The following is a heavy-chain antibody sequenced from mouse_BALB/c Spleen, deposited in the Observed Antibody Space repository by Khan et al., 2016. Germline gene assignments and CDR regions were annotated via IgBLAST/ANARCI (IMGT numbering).Heavy chain of an antibody. Sequence: EVELVESGGDLVKPGGSLNLSCAASGFTFSNYAMSWVRQTPDKRLEWVATISSGGSSTYYPDSVKGRFIIPRDNAENSLYLHMSSLKAEDTAIYYCARQLGGSSSDEAMDYWGQGASVTVSS. CDR3: ARQLGGSSSDEAMDY. J-gene: IGHJ4*01. V-gene: IGHV5-6*01. CDR2: ISSGGSST. CDR1: GFTFSNYA. D-gene: IGHD1-1*01.